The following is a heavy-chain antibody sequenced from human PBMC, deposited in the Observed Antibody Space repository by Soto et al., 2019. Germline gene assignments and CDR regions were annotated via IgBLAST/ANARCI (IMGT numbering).Heavy chain of an antibody. CDR1: GFTFSSYE. Sequence: GGSLRLSCAASGFTFSSYEMNWVLQAPGKGLEGVSYISSSGSTIYYADSVKGRFTISRDNAKNSLYLQMNSLRAEDTAVYYCAIEPCSGGSCYSYYYYGMDVWGQGTTVTVSS. D-gene: IGHD2-15*01. V-gene: IGHV3-48*03. CDR3: AIEPCSGGSCYSYYYYGMDV. CDR2: ISSSGSTI. J-gene: IGHJ6*02.